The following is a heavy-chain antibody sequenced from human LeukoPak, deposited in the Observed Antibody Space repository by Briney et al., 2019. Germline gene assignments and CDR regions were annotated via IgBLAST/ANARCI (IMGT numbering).Heavy chain of an antibody. D-gene: IGHD2-21*01. Sequence: PGGSLRLSCAASGFTFSSYEMNWARQAPGKVLEWVSYISSSSSTIYYADSVKGRFTISRDNAKNSLYLQMNSLRAEDTAVYYCARDLFRKGAFDIWGQGTMVTVSS. CDR2: ISSSSSTI. J-gene: IGHJ3*02. CDR1: GFTFSSYE. CDR3: ARDLFRKGAFDI. V-gene: IGHV3-48*01.